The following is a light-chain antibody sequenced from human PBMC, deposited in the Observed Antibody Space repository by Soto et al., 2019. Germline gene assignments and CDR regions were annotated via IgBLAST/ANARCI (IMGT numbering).Light chain of an antibody. CDR1: ISDFVVYNY. V-gene: IGLV2-14*01. CDR2: GVS. CDR3: SSHTISCALQV. Sequence: QSALTQPASVSGSPGQSITISCTGTISDFVVYNYVSWYQQHPGKAPKLMIYGVSNRPSGVSNRFSGSKSGNTASLTISGLQADDEADYYCSSHTISCALQVFGTGTKVTVL. J-gene: IGLJ1*01.